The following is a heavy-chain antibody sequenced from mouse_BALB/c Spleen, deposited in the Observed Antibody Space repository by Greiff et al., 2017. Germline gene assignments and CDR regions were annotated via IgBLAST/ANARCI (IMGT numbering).Heavy chain of an antibody. J-gene: IGHJ3*01. V-gene: IGHV14-3*02. Sequence: EVQLQESGAELVKPGASVKLSCTASGFNIKDTYMHWVKQRPEQGLEWIGRIDPANGNTKYDPKFQGKATITADTSSNTAYLQLSSLTSEDTAVYYCAKIYYDYDPSWFAYWGQGTLVTVSA. D-gene: IGHD2-4*01. CDR2: IDPANGNT. CDR3: AKIYYDYDPSWFAY. CDR1: GFNIKDTY.